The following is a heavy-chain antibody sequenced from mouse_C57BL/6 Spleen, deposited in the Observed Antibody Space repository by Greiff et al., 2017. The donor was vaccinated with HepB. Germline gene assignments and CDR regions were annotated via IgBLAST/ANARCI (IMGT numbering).Heavy chain of an antibody. CDR1: GFTFSSYG. D-gene: IGHD4-1*01. V-gene: IGHV5-6*01. Sequence: EVKLMESGGDLVKPGGSLKLSCAASGFTFSSYGMSWVRQTPDKRLEWVATISSGGSYTYYPDSVKGRFTISRDNAKNTLYLQMSSLKSEDTAMYYCARQPPNWDYFDYWGQGTTLTVSS. J-gene: IGHJ2*01. CDR2: ISSGGSYT. CDR3: ARQPPNWDYFDY.